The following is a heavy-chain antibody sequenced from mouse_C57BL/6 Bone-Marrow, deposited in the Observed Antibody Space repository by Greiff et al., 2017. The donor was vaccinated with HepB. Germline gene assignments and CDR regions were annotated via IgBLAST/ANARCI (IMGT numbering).Heavy chain of an antibody. Sequence: VKLQQPGAELVRPGTSVKLSCKASGYTFTSYWMHWVKQRPGQGLEWIGVIDPSDSYTNYNQKFKGKATLTVDTSSSTAYMQLSSLTSEDSAVYYCARSNYGSSYFDYWGQGTTLTVSS. J-gene: IGHJ2*01. V-gene: IGHV1-59*01. CDR3: ARSNYGSSYFDY. CDR1: GYTFTSYW. D-gene: IGHD1-1*01. CDR2: IDPSDSYT.